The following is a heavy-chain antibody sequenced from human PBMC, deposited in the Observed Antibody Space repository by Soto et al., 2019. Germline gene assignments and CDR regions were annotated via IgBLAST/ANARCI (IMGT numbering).Heavy chain of an antibody. J-gene: IGHJ4*02. CDR1: GYTLTELS. CDR3: ATGGGFFRVDTAMATYFDY. Sequence: GASVKVSCKVSGYTLTELSMHWVRQAPGKGLEWMGGFDPEDGETIYAQKFQGRVTMTEDTSTDTAYMELSSLRPEDTAVYYCATGGGFFRVDTAMATYFDYWGQGTLVTVSS. D-gene: IGHD5-18*01. CDR2: FDPEDGET. V-gene: IGHV1-24*01.